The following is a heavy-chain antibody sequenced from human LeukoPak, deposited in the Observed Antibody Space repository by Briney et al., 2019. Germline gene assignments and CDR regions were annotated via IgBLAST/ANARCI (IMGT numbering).Heavy chain of an antibody. D-gene: IGHD3-9*01. CDR2: INPYSGGT. J-gene: IGHJ4*02. V-gene: IGHV1-2*02. CDR1: GYTFNGYY. Sequence: GASVKVSCKASGYTFNGYYMHWVRQAPGQGLEWMGWINPYSGGTNYAQKFQGRVTMTRDTSTSTVYMELSSLRSEDTAVYYCARGPRTGILTGYFPEANDYWGQGTLVTVSS. CDR3: ARGPRTGILTGYFPEANDY.